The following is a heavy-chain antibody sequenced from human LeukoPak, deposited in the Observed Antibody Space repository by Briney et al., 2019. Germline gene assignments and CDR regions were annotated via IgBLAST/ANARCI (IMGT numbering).Heavy chain of an antibody. CDR1: GFSLRTSGVG. V-gene: IGHV2-5*01. J-gene: IGHJ4*02. D-gene: IGHD3-10*01. CDR3: AHRKSGGYFDY. Sequence: SGPTLVNPTQTLTLTCTFSGFSLRTSGVGVGWIRQPPGKALEWLALIYWNDDKRYSPSLRNRLTITKDTSKNQVVLTMTNMDPVDAATYYCAHRKSGGYFDYWGQGTPVTVSS. CDR2: IYWNDDK.